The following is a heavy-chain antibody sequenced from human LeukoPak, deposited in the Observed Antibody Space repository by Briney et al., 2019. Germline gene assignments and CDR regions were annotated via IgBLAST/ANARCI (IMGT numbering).Heavy chain of an antibody. CDR3: VTWAGMGTHMDV. Sequence: PGGSLRLSCAASGFTFSNYAMSWVRQAPGKGLEWVSTISGSGSSTYYADSVKGRFTISRDNSKNTLYLQMNSLRAEDTGVYYFVTWAGMGTHMDVGGKGTRSPSP. V-gene: IGHV3-23*01. D-gene: IGHD3-16*01. CDR2: ISGSGSST. CDR1: GFTFSNYA. J-gene: IGHJ6*03.